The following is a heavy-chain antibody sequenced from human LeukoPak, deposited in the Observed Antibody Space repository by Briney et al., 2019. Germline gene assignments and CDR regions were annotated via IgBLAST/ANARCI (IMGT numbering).Heavy chain of an antibody. CDR3: AKDLGAGGGSVFDY. J-gene: IGHJ4*02. Sequence: PGGSLRLSCAASGFTFSNSAMSWVRQAPGKGLEWVSAISGSGGNTYYADYVKGRFTISKDNSRDTLYLQMNSLRAEDTAIYYCAKDLGAGGGSVFDYWGQGALVTVSS. CDR2: ISGSGGNT. CDR1: GFTFSNSA. D-gene: IGHD3-10*01. V-gene: IGHV3-23*01.